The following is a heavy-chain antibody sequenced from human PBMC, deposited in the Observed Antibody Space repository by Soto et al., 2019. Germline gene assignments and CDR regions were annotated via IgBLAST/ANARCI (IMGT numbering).Heavy chain of an antibody. D-gene: IGHD2-15*01. V-gene: IGHV4-39*01. CDR3: ARHRCRGGRCYPSNRGYYYMDV. CDR1: GGSISSTSYY. Sequence: QLQLQESGPGPVKPSETLSLTCTVSGGSISSTSYYWGWIRQPPGKGLEWIGRIYYSGSTPYNPYLTNRVTISIDTSKKQFSLPLRAVTAADTAVYSCARHRCRGGRCYPSNRGYYYMDVWGKGTTVTVSS. CDR2: IYYSGST. J-gene: IGHJ6*03.